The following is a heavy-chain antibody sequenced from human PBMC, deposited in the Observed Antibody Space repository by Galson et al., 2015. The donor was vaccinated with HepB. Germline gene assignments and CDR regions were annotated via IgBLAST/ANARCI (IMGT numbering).Heavy chain of an antibody. J-gene: IGHJ3*02. Sequence: SLRLSCAASGFTFSSYAMHWVRQAPGKGLEWVAVISYDGSNKYYVDSVKGRFTISRDNSKNTLYLQMNSLRAEDTAVYYCAREGSAGYGAGNLRSGAFDIWGQGTTVTVSS. V-gene: IGHV3-30-3*01. CDR1: GFTFSSYA. CDR3: AREGSAGYGAGNLRSGAFDI. CDR2: ISYDGSNK. D-gene: IGHD4-17*01.